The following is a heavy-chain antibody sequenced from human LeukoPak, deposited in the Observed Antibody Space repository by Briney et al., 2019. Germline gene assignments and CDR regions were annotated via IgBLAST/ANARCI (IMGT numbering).Heavy chain of an antibody. D-gene: IGHD3-3*01. CDR1: GFTFSSYS. CDR3: ARGLEVLRFLEWPQYYYYMDV. V-gene: IGHV3-21*01. CDR2: ISSSSSYI. Sequence: GGSLRLSCAASGFTFSSYSMNWVRQAPGKGLEWVSSISSSSSYIYYADSVKGRFTISRDNAKNSLYLQMNSLRAEDTAVYYCARGLEVLRFLEWPQYYYYMDVWGKGTTVTVSS. J-gene: IGHJ6*03.